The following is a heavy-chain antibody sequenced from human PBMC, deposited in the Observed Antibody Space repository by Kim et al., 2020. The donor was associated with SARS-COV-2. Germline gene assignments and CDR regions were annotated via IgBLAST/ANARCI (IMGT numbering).Heavy chain of an antibody. Sequence: SPSFQGQVTISADKSTTTAYLQWSSLKASDTAMYYCARSAGPYDYYFDYWGQGTLVTVSS. J-gene: IGHJ4*02. D-gene: IGHD3-16*01. CDR3: ARSAGPYDYYFDY. V-gene: IGHV5-51*01.